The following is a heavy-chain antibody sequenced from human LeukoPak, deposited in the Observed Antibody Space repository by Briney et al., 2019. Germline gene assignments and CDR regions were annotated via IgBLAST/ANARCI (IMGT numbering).Heavy chain of an antibody. CDR1: GASVTSGGYY. CDR2: IYQSGSS. V-gene: IGHV4-39*01. D-gene: IGHD3-16*01. Sequence: PSETLSLTCSVSGASVTSGGYYWAWIRQPPGERPEYIGSIYQSGSSYYNPSLKSRVTTSLETSKNQFSLRVTSVTAADTAVYYCAMTIGLHGRSRFDSWGQGILVTVSS. CDR3: AMTIGLHGRSRFDS. J-gene: IGHJ4*02.